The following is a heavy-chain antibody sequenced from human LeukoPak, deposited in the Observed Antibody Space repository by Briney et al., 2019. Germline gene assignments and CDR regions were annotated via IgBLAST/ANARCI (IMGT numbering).Heavy chain of an antibody. CDR2: ISDSGST. J-gene: IGHJ5*02. D-gene: IGHD4-17*01. CDR3: ARYDYGDCWFDP. Sequence: SETLSLTCTVSGGSMNNYYWSWLRQAPGKGLEWIGYISDSGSTNYNPSLRSRVTISVDTSKNQFSLKLSSVTAADTALYYCARYDYGDCWFDPWGQGTLVTVSS. V-gene: IGHV4-59*01. CDR1: GGSMNNYY.